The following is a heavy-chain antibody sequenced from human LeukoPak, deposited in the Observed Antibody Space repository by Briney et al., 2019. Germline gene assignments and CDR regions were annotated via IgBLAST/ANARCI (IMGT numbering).Heavy chain of an antibody. V-gene: IGHV1-2*02. D-gene: IGHD4-17*01. Sequence: SVKVTCKGSGYTFTGYYWHWVRQPPGKGLEWMGGSNPNTSVTKYAQKFQGRVTLTRNTSIITAYMELTRLRTDDTAVYYCARDRTTVTTGYYGMDVWGQGTTVTVSS. CDR3: ARDRTTVTTGYYGMDV. J-gene: IGHJ6*02. CDR2: SNPNTSVT. CDR1: GYTFTGYY.